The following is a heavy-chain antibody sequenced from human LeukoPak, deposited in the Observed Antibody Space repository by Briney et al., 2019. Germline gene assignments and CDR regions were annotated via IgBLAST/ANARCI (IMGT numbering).Heavy chain of an antibody. J-gene: IGHJ4*02. V-gene: IGHV4-59*08. Sequence: NASETLSLTCTVSGGSISSYYWSWIRQPPGKGLEWIGYIYYSGSTYYNPSLKSRVTISVDTSKNQFSLKLSSVTAADTAVYYCARVGPVDTAFTADYWGQGTLVTVSS. CDR2: IYYSGST. CDR3: ARVGPVDTAFTADY. D-gene: IGHD5-18*01. CDR1: GGSISSYY.